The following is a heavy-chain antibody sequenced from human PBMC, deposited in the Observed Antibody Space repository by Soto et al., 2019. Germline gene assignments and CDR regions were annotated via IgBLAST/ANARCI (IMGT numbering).Heavy chain of an antibody. J-gene: IGHJ6*01. CDR2: IYYSGST. CDR3: ASSGFYYSESYDLDVMDF. V-gene: IGHV4-39*01. D-gene: IGHD3-9*01. Sequence: GRILLQKEKGLEWIGSIYYSGSTYYNPSLKSRVTISVDTSKNQFSLKLSSVTAADTAVYYCASSGFYYSESYDLDVMDFWGQGSTVT.